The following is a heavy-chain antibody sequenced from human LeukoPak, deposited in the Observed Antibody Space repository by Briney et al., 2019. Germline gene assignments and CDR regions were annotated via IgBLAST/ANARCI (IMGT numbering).Heavy chain of an antibody. J-gene: IGHJ4*02. CDR2: IIPIFGTA. V-gene: IGHV1-69*13. CDR1: GGTFSSYA. Sequence: ASVKVSCKASGGTFSSYAISWVRQAPGQGLEWMGGIIPIFGTANYAQKFQGRVTITADESTSTAYMELSSLRSEDTAVYYCARDPFFRGYYDSSGYLWGQGTLVTVSS. D-gene: IGHD3-22*01. CDR3: ARDPFFRGYYDSSGYL.